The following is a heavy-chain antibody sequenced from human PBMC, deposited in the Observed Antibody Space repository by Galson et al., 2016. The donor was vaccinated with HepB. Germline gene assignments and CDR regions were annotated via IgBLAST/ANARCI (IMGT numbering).Heavy chain of an antibody. D-gene: IGHD2-2*01. CDR2: ISGSGANT. CDR3: AKVGPACSSTRCSDYYFDY. Sequence: SLRLSCAASGFTFSNYAMTWVRQAPGKGLEWVSGISGSGANTHYANAVKGRFTISRDNSNNTLYLQVNSLRAEDKAVYYCAKVGPACSSTRCSDYYFDYWGQGTLFTVSS. V-gene: IGHV3-23*01. CDR1: GFTFSNYA. J-gene: IGHJ4*02.